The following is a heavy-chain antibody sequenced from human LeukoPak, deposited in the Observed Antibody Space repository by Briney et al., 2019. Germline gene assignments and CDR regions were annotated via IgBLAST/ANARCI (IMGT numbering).Heavy chain of an antibody. V-gene: IGHV3-30*04. CDR1: GFTFSSYA. D-gene: IGHD6-13*01. J-gene: IGHJ4*02. CDR2: ISYDGSSK. Sequence: GGSLRLSCAASGFTFSSYAMHWVRQAPGKGLEWVAVISYDGSSKYYADSVKGRFTISRDNSKNTLYLQMNSLRAEDTAVYYCARESSGSSSWYYFDYWGQGTLVTVSS. CDR3: ARESSGSSSWYYFDY.